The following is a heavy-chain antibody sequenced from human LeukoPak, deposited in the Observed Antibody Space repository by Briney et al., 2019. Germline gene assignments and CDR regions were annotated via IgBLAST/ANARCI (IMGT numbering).Heavy chain of an antibody. D-gene: IGHD3-22*01. CDR2: ISYDGSNK. CDR1: GFTFSSYG. J-gene: IGHJ4*02. V-gene: IGHV3-30*18. Sequence: GGSLRLSCAASGFTFSSYGMHWVRQAPGKGLEWVAVISYDGSNKYYADSVKGRFTISRDNSKNTLYLQMNSLRAEDTAVYYCAKDHGPSSGYYYFDYWGQGTLVTVSS. CDR3: AKDHGPSSGYYYFDY.